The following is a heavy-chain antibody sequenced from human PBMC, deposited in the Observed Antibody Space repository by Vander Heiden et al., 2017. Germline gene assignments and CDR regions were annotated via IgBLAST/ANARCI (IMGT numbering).Heavy chain of an antibody. CDR3: ARANRGTLGL. CDR1: GGTFSSYA. Sequence: EVKKPGSSVKVSCKASGGTFSSYAISWVRQAPGQGLEWMGGIIPIFGTANDAQKFQGRVTITADESTSTAYMEMRSLRSEDTAVYYCARANRGTLGLWGQGTLVTVYS. V-gene: IGHV1-69*01. D-gene: IGHD1-1*01. J-gene: IGHJ4*02. CDR2: IIPIFGTA.